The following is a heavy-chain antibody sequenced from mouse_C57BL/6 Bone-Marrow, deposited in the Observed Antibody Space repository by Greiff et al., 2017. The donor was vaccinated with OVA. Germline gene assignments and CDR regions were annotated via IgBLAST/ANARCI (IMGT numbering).Heavy chain of an antibody. J-gene: IGHJ4*01. CDR1: GYTFTSYW. D-gene: IGHD2-2*01. CDR2: IYPGSGST. V-gene: IGHV1-55*01. Sequence: QVQLQQSGAELVKPGASVKMSCKASGYTFTSYWITWVKQRPGQGLEWIGDIYPGSGSTNYNEKFKSKATLTVDTSSSTAYMQLSSLTSEDSAVYYCARPYGYDHYYAMDYWGQGTSVTVSS. CDR3: ARPYGYDHYYAMDY.